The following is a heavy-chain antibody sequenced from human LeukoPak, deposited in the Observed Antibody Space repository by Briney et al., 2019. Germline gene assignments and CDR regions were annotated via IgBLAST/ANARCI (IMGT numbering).Heavy chain of an antibody. CDR1: GFTFGDYA. CDR3: TRDLSSYDFWSVYY. J-gene: IGHJ4*02. V-gene: IGHV3-49*03. D-gene: IGHD3-3*01. CDR2: IRSKAYGGTT. Sequence: QSGGSLRLSCTASGFTFGDYAMSWFRQAPGKGLEWVGFIRSKAYGGTTEYAASVKGRFTISRDDSKGIAYLQMNSLKTEDTAVYYCTRDLSSYDFWSVYYWGQGTLVTVSS.